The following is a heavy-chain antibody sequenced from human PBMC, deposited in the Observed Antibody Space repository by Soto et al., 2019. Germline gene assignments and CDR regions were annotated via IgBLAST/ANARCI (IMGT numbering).Heavy chain of an antibody. V-gene: IGHV3-33*01. CDR3: VRDGVGATVFFGYFDY. D-gene: IGHD1-26*01. J-gene: IGHJ4*02. Sequence: PGGSLRLSCAASGSIFGGYGMHWVRQAPGKGLEWVAGIRFDGSNENYADSAKGRFTISRDNSKNMLYLQMNSLSVEDTAVYYCVRDGVGATVFFGYFDYWGQGALVTVSS. CDR2: IRFDGSNE. CDR1: GSIFGGYG.